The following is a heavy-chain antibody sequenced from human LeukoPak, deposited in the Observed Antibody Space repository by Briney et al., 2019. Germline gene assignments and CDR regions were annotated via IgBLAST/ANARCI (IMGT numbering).Heavy chain of an antibody. Sequence: GGSLRLSCAASGVTFSSYSMNWVRQAPGKGLEWVSSISSSSSYIYYADSVKGRFTISRDNAKNSLYLQMNSLRAEDTAVYYCARDRETLVVAATPDAFDIWGQGTMVTVSS. D-gene: IGHD2-15*01. V-gene: IGHV3-21*01. CDR1: GVTFSSYS. CDR2: ISSSSSYI. J-gene: IGHJ3*02. CDR3: ARDRETLVVAATPDAFDI.